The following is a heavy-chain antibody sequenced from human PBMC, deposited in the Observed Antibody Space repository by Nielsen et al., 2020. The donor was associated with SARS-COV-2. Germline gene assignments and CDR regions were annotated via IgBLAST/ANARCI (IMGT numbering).Heavy chain of an antibody. CDR3: ARVQVTYYDYVWGSHRWFDP. J-gene: IGHJ5*02. Sequence: WVRQAPGQGLEWMGRIIPIFGIVDYAQKFQGRVTITADKSTSTAYMELSSLRSEDTAVYYCARVQVTYYDYVWGSHRWFDPWGQGTLVPSPQ. CDR2: IIPIFGIV. D-gene: IGHD3-16*02. V-gene: IGHV1-69*04.